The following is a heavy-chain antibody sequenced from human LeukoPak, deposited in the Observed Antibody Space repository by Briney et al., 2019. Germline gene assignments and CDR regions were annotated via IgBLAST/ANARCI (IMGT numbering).Heavy chain of an antibody. D-gene: IGHD3-10*01. CDR1: GGSISSHY. CDR2: IYYSGST. J-gene: IGHJ4*02. V-gene: IGHV4-59*11. Sequence: PSETLSLTCTVSGGSISSHYWSWIRQPPGKGLEWIGYIYYSGSTNYNPSLKSRVTISVDTSKNQFSLKLSSVTAADTAVYYCARVKVRRSFNGGYYLDYWGKGTLVTVSS. CDR3: ARVKVRRSFNGGYYLDY.